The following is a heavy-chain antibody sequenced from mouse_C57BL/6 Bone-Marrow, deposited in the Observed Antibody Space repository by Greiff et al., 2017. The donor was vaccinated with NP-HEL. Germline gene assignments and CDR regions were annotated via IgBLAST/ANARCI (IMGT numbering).Heavy chain of an antibody. Sequence: EVHLVESGGGLVKPGGSLKLSCAASGFTFSDYGMHWVRQAPEKGLEWVAYISSGSSTIYYADTVKGRFTISRDNAKNTLFLQMTSLRSEDTAMYYCARNDFWGTGTTVTVSS. V-gene: IGHV5-17*01. J-gene: IGHJ1*03. D-gene: IGHD2-12*01. CDR2: ISSGSSTI. CDR3: ARNDF. CDR1: GFTFSDYG.